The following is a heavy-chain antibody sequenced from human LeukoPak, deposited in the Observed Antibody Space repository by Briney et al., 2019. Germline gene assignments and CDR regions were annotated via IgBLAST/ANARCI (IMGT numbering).Heavy chain of an antibody. CDR3: ARGNLVAATPFDY. Sequence: PSETLSLTCAVYGGSFSGYYWSWIRQPPGKGLEWLGEINHSGSTNYYPSLKSRVTISVDTSKNQFSLKLSSVTAADTAVYYCARGNLVAATPFDYWGQGTLVTVSS. CDR1: GGSFSGYY. J-gene: IGHJ4*02. V-gene: IGHV4-34*01. CDR2: INHSGST. D-gene: IGHD2-15*01.